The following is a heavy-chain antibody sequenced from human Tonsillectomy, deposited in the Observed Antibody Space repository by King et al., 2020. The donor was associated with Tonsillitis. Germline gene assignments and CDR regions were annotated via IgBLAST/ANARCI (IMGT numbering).Heavy chain of an antibody. J-gene: IGHJ4*02. D-gene: IGHD3-22*01. V-gene: IGHV1-2*02. Sequence: QLLQSGAELKKPGASVKVSCKASGYTFTGYYIYWGRQAPGQGVEWRGWINPNSGGTHYAQKFQGRVSMTRDTSIRTAYMELNRLRSDDTAVYFCARDHDSSGYFYVIDYWGQGTLVTVSS. CDR3: ARDHDSSGYFYVIDY. CDR1: GYTFTGYY. CDR2: INPNSGGT.